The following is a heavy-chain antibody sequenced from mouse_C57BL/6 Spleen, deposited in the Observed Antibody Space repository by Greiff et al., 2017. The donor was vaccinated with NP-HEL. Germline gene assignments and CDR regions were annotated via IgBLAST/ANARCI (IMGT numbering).Heavy chain of an antibody. CDR1: GYTFTSYW. CDR2: IYPGSGST. V-gene: IGHV1-55*01. D-gene: IGHD1-1*01. CDR3: ARERYYYGSSLGYFDY. Sequence: QVQLQQPGAELVKPGASVKMSCKASGYTFTSYWITWVKQRPGQGLEWIGDIYPGSGSTNYNEKFKSKATLTVDTSSSTAYMQLSSLTSEDSAVYYCARERYYYGSSLGYFDYWGQGTTLTVSS. J-gene: IGHJ2*01.